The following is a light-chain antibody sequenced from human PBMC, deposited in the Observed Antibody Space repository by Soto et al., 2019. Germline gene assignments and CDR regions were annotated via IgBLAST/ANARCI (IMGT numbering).Light chain of an antibody. CDR2: GAS. V-gene: IGKV3-15*01. CDR3: LQYNNWPYT. J-gene: IGKJ2*01. CDR1: ESVSSN. Sequence: ETVMTQSPPTLSVSPGERATLSCTASESVSSNLAWYQQKPGQAPSLLIHGASTRAADIPARFSGSGSGTEFTLTISSLQSEDFAVYYCLQYNNWPYTFGQGTKLEIK.